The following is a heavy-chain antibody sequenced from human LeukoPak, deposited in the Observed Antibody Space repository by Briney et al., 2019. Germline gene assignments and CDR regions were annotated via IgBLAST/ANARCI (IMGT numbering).Heavy chain of an antibody. J-gene: IGHJ1*01. CDR3: AKGDYYDSSGYFDFQH. Sequence: GGPLRLSCAASGFTFNCYGMHWVRQAPGKGLEWVAFIRYDGSNKYYADSVKGRFTISRDNSKNTLYLQMNSLRAEDTAVYYCAKGDYYDSSGYFDFQHWGQGTLVTVSS. CDR2: IRYDGSNK. V-gene: IGHV3-30*02. CDR1: GFTFNCYG. D-gene: IGHD3-22*01.